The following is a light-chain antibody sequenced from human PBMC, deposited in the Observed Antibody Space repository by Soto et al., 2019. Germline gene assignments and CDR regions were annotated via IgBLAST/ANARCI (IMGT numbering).Light chain of an antibody. CDR2: DTS. Sequence: QTVVTQEPSLTVSPGGTVTLNCGSSTGAVTSGHYPYWFQQKPGQAPRPLIYDTSNKHSWTPDRFSGSLLGGKSALTLSGAQPEDEAEYSCLLSYSGARVFGGGTKLTVL. CDR1: TGAVTSGHY. V-gene: IGLV7-46*01. J-gene: IGLJ3*02. CDR3: LLSYSGARV.